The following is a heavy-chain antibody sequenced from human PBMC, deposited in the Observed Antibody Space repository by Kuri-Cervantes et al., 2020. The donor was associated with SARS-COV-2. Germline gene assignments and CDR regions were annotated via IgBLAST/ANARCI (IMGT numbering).Heavy chain of an antibody. CDR1: GFTFSRYA. J-gene: IGHJ4*02. CDR3: AKDSGYYDSSGYYRY. Sequence: GESLKISCAPSGFTFSRYAMIWVRQAPGKGLEWISAIRGGGYTTYYADSVKGRFTISRDNSKNTLYLQMNSLRAEDTAVYYCAKDSGYYDSSGYYRYWGQGTLVTVSS. CDR2: IRGGGYTT. D-gene: IGHD3-22*01. V-gene: IGHV3-23*01.